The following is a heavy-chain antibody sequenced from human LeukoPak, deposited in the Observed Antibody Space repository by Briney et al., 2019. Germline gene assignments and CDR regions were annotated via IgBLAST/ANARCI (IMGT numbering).Heavy chain of an antibody. Sequence: PGGSLRLSCAASGFTFSSYGMHWVRPAPGKGLEWVAFIRYDGSNKYYADSVKGRFTISRDNSKNTLYLQMNSLRAEDTAVYYCAKLDYSPDYDFWSGYSDYWGQGTLVTVSS. CDR2: IRYDGSNK. CDR1: GFTFSSYG. V-gene: IGHV3-30*02. D-gene: IGHD3-3*01. J-gene: IGHJ4*02. CDR3: AKLDYSPDYDFWSGYSDY.